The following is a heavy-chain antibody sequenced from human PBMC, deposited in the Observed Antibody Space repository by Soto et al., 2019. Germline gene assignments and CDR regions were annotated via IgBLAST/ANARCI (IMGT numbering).Heavy chain of an antibody. CDR1: GGSISSSNW. CDR3: ARMGLGDRFGYNWFAS. J-gene: IGHJ5*01. V-gene: IGHV4-4*02. D-gene: IGHD3-16*01. Sequence: SETLSLTCAVSGGSISSSNWWSWVRQPPGKGLEWIGEIYHSGSTNYNPSLKSRVTISVDKSKNQFSLKLSSVTAADTAVYYCARMGLGDRFGYNWFASWGQGTLVIGSS. CDR2: IYHSGST.